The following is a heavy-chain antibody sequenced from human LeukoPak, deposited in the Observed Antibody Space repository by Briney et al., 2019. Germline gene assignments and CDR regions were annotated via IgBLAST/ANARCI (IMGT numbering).Heavy chain of an antibody. J-gene: IGHJ4*02. CDR2: INSNSGDT. CDR1: GYTFTDYC. D-gene: IGHD6-19*01. Sequence: ASVKVSCKASGYTFTDYCMHWVRQAPGQGLEWMGWINSNSGDTNYAQKFQGRVAMTRDTSITTAYMELSWLRSDDTAVYYCARGPRITVGGPSDYWGQGTLVTVSS. V-gene: IGHV1-2*02. CDR3: ARGPRITVGGPSDY.